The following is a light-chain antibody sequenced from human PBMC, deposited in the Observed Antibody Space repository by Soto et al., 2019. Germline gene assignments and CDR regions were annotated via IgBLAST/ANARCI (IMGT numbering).Light chain of an antibody. CDR2: DVT. J-gene: IGLJ1*01. V-gene: IGLV2-14*03. CDR3: CSYKSGSTLYV. Sequence: QSALTQPASVSGSPGQSITISCTGTSSDIGAYNYVSWYQQHPGKAPKLIIYDVTNRPAGISSRFSASKSGNTASLTISVLQAENEAYYYCCSYKSGSTLYVFGTGTKVTVL. CDR1: SSDIGAYNY.